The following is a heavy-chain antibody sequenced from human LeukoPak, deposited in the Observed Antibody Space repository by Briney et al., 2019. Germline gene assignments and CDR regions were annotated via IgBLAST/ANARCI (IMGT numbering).Heavy chain of an antibody. Sequence: SETLSFTCTVSGGSISSSSYYWGWIRQPPGKGLEWIGSIYYSGSTYYNPSLKSRVTISVDTSKNQFSLKLSSVTAADTAVYYCARQAALLLLMVIDYWGQGTLVTVSS. D-gene: IGHD2-8*01. CDR3: ARQAALLLLMVIDY. V-gene: IGHV4-39*01. CDR2: IYYSGST. J-gene: IGHJ4*02. CDR1: GGSISSSSYY.